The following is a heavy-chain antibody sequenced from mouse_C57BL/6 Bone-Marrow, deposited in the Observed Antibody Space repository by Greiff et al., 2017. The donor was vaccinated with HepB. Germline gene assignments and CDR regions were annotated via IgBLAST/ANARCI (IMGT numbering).Heavy chain of an antibody. CDR3: AVDYGNSYWYFDV. D-gene: IGHD2-1*01. Sequence: QVQLKQPGAELVMPGASVKLSCKASGYTFTSYWMHWVKQRPGQGLEWIGEIDPSDSYTNYNQKFKGKSTLTVDKSSSTAYMQLSSLTSEDSAVYYCAVDYGNSYWYFDVWGTGTTVTVSS. V-gene: IGHV1-69*01. CDR1: GYTFTSYW. CDR2: IDPSDSYT. J-gene: IGHJ1*03.